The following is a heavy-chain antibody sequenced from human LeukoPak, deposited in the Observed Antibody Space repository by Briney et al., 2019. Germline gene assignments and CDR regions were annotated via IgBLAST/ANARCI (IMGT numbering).Heavy chain of an antibody. CDR2: ISYDGSNK. J-gene: IGHJ4*02. V-gene: IGHV3-30*03. D-gene: IGHD6-13*01. CDR1: GFTFSSYS. CDR3: ARDLEQHLVLDY. Sequence: GGSLRLSCAASGFTFSSYSMNWVRQAPGKGLEWVAVISYDGSNKYYADSVKGRFTISRDNSKNTLYLQMNSLRAEDTAVYYCARDLEQHLVLDYWGQGTLVSVSS.